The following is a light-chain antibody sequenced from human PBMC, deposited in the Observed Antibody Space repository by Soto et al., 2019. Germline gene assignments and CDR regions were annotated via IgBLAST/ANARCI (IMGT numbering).Light chain of an antibody. J-gene: IGLJ1*01. CDR2: EVN. CDR3: SSFTSSNTHV. Sequence: QSALTQPASVSGSPGQSITISCTGTSSDVGGYNYVSWYQQHPGKVPKLIIYEVNNRPSGVSYRFSGSKSGNTASLTIFGLQAEDEADYYCSSFTSSNTHVFGTGTKVTVL. CDR1: SSDVGGYNY. V-gene: IGLV2-14*01.